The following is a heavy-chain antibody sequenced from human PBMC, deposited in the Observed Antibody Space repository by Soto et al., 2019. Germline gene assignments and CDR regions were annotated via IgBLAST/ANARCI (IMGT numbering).Heavy chain of an antibody. V-gene: IGHV1-18*04. CDR1: GYIFNSVG. J-gene: IGHJ4*02. Sequence: PLVQSGDEVKKPGASVKVSCRASGYIFNSVGISWLRQVPGQGLEWMGWVSTYSEHTKSVQKFQDRVTLTADTSTSTVHMELRSLISADTAVYYCARNLNWNNVLGFDSWGQGTLVTVSS. D-gene: IGHD1-20*01. CDR2: VSTYSEHT. CDR3: ARNLNWNNVLGFDS.